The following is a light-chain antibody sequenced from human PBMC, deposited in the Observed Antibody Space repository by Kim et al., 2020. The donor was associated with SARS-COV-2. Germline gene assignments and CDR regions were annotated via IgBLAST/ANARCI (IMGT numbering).Light chain of an antibody. V-gene: IGKV1-27*01. CDR3: QKYNTAPFT. J-gene: IGKJ3*01. CDR1: QAISNY. Sequence: DIQMTQSPSSLSASIGDRVTITCRASQAISNYLAWYQQKPAKVPELLIYAASTLQSGVPSRFSGSGSGTDFTLTISSLQPEDVAIYYCQKYNTAPFTFGPGTKVDIK. CDR2: AAS.